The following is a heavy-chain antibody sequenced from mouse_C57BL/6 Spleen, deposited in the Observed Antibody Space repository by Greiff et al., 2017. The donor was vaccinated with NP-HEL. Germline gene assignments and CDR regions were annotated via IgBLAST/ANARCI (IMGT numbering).Heavy chain of an antibody. V-gene: IGHV1-26*01. CDR3: ARRRDQATFYAMDY. D-gene: IGHD3-2*02. CDR2: INPNNGGT. Sequence: EVQLQQSGPELVKPGASVKISCKASGYTFTDYYMNWVKQSHGKSLEWIGDINPNNGGTSYNQKFKGKATLTVDKSSSTAYMELRSLTSEDSAVYYCARRRDQATFYAMDYSGQGTSVTVSS. CDR1: GYTFTDYY. J-gene: IGHJ4*01.